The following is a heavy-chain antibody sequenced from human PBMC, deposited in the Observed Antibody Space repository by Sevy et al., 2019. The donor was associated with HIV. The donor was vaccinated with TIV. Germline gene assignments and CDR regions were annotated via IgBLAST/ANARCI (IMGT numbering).Heavy chain of an antibody. V-gene: IGHV3-74*01. Sequence: GGSLRLSCAVSGFTFSSYWMHWVRQAPGKGLVWVSRINSDGSGTSYADSVKGRFTISRDNAKNTLYLQMNSLRAEDTAVYFCARDYSYQYTPYYYSYYGMDVWGQGTTVTVSS. CDR1: GFTFSSYW. CDR3: ARDYSYQYTPYYYSYYGMDV. CDR2: INSDGSGT. D-gene: IGHD4-4*01. J-gene: IGHJ6*02.